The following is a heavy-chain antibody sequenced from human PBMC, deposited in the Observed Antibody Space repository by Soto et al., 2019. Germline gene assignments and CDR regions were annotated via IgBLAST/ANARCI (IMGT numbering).Heavy chain of an antibody. J-gene: IGHJ6*02. V-gene: IGHV3-30*18. Sequence: QVQLVESGGGVVQPGRSLRLSCAASGFTFSSYGMHWVRQAPGKGLEWVAVILYDGSKKYYADSVKGRFTISRDNPKNTMNPQMSSRRSEDTALYYCVKDGSSGWPYFGDRDVWGRGTTDTVSS. CDR1: GFTFSSYG. D-gene: IGHD6-19*01. CDR2: ILYDGSKK. CDR3: VKDGSSGWPYFGDRDV.